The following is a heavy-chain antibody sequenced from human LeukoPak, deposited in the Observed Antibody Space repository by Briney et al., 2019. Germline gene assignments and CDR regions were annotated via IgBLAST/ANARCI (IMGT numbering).Heavy chain of an antibody. D-gene: IGHD2-15*01. CDR1: GFDFSSSV. CDR3: VRDIAGEKSFDY. V-gene: IGHV3-30*04. CDR2: LSHDGSNE. Sequence: GRSLRLSRAAPGFDFSSSVMHWVRQAPGKGLEWAAVLSHDGSNEYYADSVKGRFTISGDHSKTRLSLQMNSLRAEATAVFYFVRDIAGEKSFDYWGQGTLVTVSS. J-gene: IGHJ4*02.